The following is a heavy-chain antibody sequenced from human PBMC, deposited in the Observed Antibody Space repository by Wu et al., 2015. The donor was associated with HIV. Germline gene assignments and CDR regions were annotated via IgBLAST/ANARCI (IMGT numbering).Heavy chain of an antibody. D-gene: IGHD3-9*01. CDR3: ARGDRFYDILTGYSKNWFDP. CDR1: GYTFTAYN. CDR2: INANSGRT. J-gene: IGHJ5*02. Sequence: QVQLVQVWGEMKKSGASVKVSCTASGYTFTAYNVHWVRQVPGQGLEWMGNINANSGRTKYAENFQGRVAMTRDTSVNTVYMELKTLRYDDTAVYFCARGDRFYDILTGYSKNWFDPWGQGTLVSVSS. V-gene: IGHV1-2*02.